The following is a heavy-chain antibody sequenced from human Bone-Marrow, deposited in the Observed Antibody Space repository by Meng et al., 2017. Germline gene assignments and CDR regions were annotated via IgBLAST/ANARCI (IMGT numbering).Heavy chain of an antibody. CDR1: GFTFSSYE. CDR3: ARAYYYDSSGYYPLDY. V-gene: IGHV3-48*03. D-gene: IGHD3-22*01. J-gene: IGHJ4*01. Sequence: SCAASGFTFSSYEMNWVRQAPGKGLEWVSYISSSGSTIYYADSVKGRFTISRDNAKNSLYLQMNSLRAEDTAVYYCARAYYYDSSGYYPLDYWGQGTLVTVSS. CDR2: ISSSGSTI.